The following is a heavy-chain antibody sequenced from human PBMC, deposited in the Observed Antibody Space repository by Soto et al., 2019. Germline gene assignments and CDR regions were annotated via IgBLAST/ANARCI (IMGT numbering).Heavy chain of an antibody. Sequence: ASVKVSCKASGYTFTSYGISWVRQAPGQGLEWMGWISAYNGITNYAQKLQGRVTMTTDTSTSTAYMELRSLRSDDTAVYYCARDGHSGYDYIESTKYGMDVWGQGTTVTVAS. V-gene: IGHV1-18*01. CDR1: GYTFTSYG. CDR3: ARDGHSGYDYIESTKYGMDV. J-gene: IGHJ6*02. D-gene: IGHD5-12*01. CDR2: ISAYNGIT.